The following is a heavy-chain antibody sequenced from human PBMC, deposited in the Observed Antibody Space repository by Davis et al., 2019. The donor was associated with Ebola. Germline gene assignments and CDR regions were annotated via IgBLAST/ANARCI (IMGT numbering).Heavy chain of an antibody. Sequence: GESLKISCTASGFTFGDYGLSWVRQAPGKGLEWVGFIRSKAYGGTTEYAASVKGRFTIARDDSKSIGYLQMNSLKIEDTAVYYCTRRRTWGPTSGWGQGTLVTVSS. V-gene: IGHV3-49*04. CDR3: TRRRTWGPTSG. J-gene: IGHJ4*02. CDR1: GFTFGDYG. CDR2: IRSKAYGGTT. D-gene: IGHD3-10*01.